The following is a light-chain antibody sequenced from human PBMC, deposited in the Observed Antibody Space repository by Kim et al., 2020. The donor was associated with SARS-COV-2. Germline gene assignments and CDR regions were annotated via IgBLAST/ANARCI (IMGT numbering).Light chain of an antibody. CDR2: EVS. V-gene: IGLV2-8*01. CDR3: SSYTGSNTLI. J-gene: IGLJ2*01. CDR1: YNDIGHYDY. Sequence: GQSVTISCTGSYNDIGHYDYVSWYQSHPGRAPKLIIYEVSRRPSGVPDRVSGSKSGNTASLTVSGLQAEDEADYYCSSYTGSNTLIFGGGTQLTVL.